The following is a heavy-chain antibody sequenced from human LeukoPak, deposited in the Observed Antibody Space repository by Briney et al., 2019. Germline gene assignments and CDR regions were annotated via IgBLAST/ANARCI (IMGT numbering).Heavy chain of an antibody. CDR1: GFTFSSSA. CDR3: AKEGSVWELRYFDY. D-gene: IGHD1-26*01. CDR2: ISGSGGST. J-gene: IGHJ4*02. Sequence: GGSLRLSCAASGFTFSSSAMSWVRRAPGKGLEWVSAISGSGGSTYYADSVKGRFTISRDNSKNTLYLQMNSLRAEDTAVYYCAKEGSVWELRYFDYWGQGTLVTVSS. V-gene: IGHV3-23*01.